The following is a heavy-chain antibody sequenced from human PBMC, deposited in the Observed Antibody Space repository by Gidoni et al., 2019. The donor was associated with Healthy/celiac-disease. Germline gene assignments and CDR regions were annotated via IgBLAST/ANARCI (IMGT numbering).Heavy chain of an antibody. Sequence: QVQLVQSGAEVKKPGASVMVSCKASGYTFTSYAMHWVRQAPGQRLEWMGWINAGNGNTKYSQKFQGRVTITRDTSASTAYMELSSLRSEDTAVYYCARDQDSSSWGYYFDYWGQGTLVTVSS. CDR1: GYTFTSYA. D-gene: IGHD6-13*01. J-gene: IGHJ4*02. CDR2: INAGNGNT. CDR3: ARDQDSSSWGYYFDY. V-gene: IGHV1-3*01.